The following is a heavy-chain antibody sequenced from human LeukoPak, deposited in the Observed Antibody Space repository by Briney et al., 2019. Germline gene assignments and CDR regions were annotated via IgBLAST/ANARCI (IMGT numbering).Heavy chain of an antibody. CDR3: AKDLPASIAVAGDY. V-gene: IGHV3-23*01. Sequence: SGGSLRLSCAASGFTFSSYAMSWVRQAPGKGLEWVSAISGSGGSTYYADSVKGRFTISGDNSKNTLYLQMNSLRAEDTAVYCCAKDLPASIAVAGDYWGQGTLVTVSS. D-gene: IGHD6-19*01. CDR1: GFTFSSYA. J-gene: IGHJ4*02. CDR2: ISGSGGST.